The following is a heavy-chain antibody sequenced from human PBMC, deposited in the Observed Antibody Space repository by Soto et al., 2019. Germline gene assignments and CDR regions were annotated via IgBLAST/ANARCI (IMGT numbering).Heavy chain of an antibody. CDR2: IIPIFGTA. CDR3: ALGGVGYSGYDFDY. Sequence: GASVKVSYKASGGTFSSYAISWVRQAPGQGLEWMGGIIPIFGTANYAQKFQGRVTITADESTSTAYMELSSLRSEDTAVYYCALGGVGYSGYDFDYWGQGTLVTVSS. D-gene: IGHD5-12*01. J-gene: IGHJ4*02. V-gene: IGHV1-69*13. CDR1: GGTFSSYA.